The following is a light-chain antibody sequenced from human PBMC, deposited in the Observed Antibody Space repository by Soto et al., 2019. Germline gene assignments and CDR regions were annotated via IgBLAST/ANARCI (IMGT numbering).Light chain of an antibody. CDR1: QSVRGN. J-gene: IGKJ5*01. CDR3: QQYNNWPFIT. V-gene: IGKV3-15*01. CDR2: GAS. Sequence: EIVMTQSPATLSVSPGERATLSCRASQSVRGNLAWYQQKPGQSPRLLIYGASSRATGIPVRFSGGGSGTEFTLTISSLQSEDFAVYYCQQYNNWPFITFGQGTRLE.